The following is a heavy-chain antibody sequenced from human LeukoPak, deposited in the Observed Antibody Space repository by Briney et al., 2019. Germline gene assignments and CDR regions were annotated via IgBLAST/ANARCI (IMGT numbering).Heavy chain of an antibody. CDR3: VKVKFEGSDYYPHWSSFDY. D-gene: IGHD3-22*01. CDR2: ITSGSDYT. J-gene: IGHJ4*02. Sequence: GGYLRLSCAASGFTFSSYAMTWVRQAPGKGLVWVSTITSGSDYTYYADSVKGRFTISRDNSKNTLYLQMNSLRDEDTAVYYCVKVKFEGSDYYPHWSSFDYWDQAFLVTVSS. CDR1: GFTFSSYA. V-gene: IGHV3-23*01.